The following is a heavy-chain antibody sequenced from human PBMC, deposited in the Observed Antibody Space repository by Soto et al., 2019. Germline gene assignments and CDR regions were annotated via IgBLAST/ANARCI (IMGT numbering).Heavy chain of an antibody. D-gene: IGHD5-18*01. Sequence: GGSLRLSCVVSGFTFSNAWMIWVRQAPGKGLEWVGRIKSKTDGGTTDYAAPVKGRFTISRDDSKNTLSLEMNTLKTEDTAVYYCTTATGYSYGYDFDYWGQGTLVTVSS. CDR1: GFTFSNAW. CDR2: IKSKTDGGTT. J-gene: IGHJ4*02. CDR3: TTATGYSYGYDFDY. V-gene: IGHV3-15*01.